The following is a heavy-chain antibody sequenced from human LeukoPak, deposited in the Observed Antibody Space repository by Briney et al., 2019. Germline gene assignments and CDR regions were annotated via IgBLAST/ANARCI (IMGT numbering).Heavy chain of an antibody. V-gene: IGHV3-23*01. D-gene: IGHD3-16*01. CDR3: AKTLVDS. Sequence: PGGSLRLSCTASGFTFSSHAISWVCQAPGKGLEWVSSVSGSGGSTYYADSVKGRFTITRDNSKNTLYLQMNSLRAEDTAIYYCAKTLVDSWGQGTLVTVSS. CDR2: VSGSGGST. J-gene: IGHJ4*02. CDR1: GFTFSSHA.